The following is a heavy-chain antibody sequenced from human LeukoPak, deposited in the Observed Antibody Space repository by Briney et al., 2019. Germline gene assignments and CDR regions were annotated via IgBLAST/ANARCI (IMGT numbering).Heavy chain of an antibody. J-gene: IGHJ4*02. CDR3: VSIPGD. Sequence: GGSLRLSCAASGFTFSSYWMHWVRQAPGKGLVWVSRINSDGSSTSYADSVKGRSTISRDNAKNTLYLQMNTLRAEDTAVYYCVSIPGDWGQGILVTVSS. D-gene: IGHD7-27*01. V-gene: IGHV3-74*01. CDR2: INSDGSST. CDR1: GFTFSSYW.